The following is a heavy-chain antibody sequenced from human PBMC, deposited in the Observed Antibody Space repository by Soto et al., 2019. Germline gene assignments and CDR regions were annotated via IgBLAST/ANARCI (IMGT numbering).Heavy chain of an antibody. V-gene: IGHV3-23*01. CDR2: IGGVGGSA. CDR3: AAATGSTWYVY. J-gene: IGHJ4*02. CDR1: GFTFSSYS. Sequence: PGGSLRLSCAASGFTFSSYSMSWVRQAPGKGLEWVSGIGGVGGSAYYADSVTGRFTISTDTSKNTLFLQMHSLRADDTALYFCAAATGSTWYVYWGQGTLVTVSS. D-gene: IGHD6-13*01.